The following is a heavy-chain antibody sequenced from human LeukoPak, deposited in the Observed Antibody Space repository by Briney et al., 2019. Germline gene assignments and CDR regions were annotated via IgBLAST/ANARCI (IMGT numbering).Heavy chain of an antibody. CDR1: RYTFTGYY. D-gene: IGHD3-9*01. J-gene: IGHJ4*02. CDR3: ARVVDILTGHDTALDY. Sequence: ASVKVSCKASRYTFTGYYMHWVRQAPGLGLEWMGWINPNSGGTNYAQKFQGRVTMTRDTSISTAYMELSRLRSDDTAVYYCARVVDILTGHDTALDYWGQGTLVTVSS. CDR2: INPNSGGT. V-gene: IGHV1-2*02.